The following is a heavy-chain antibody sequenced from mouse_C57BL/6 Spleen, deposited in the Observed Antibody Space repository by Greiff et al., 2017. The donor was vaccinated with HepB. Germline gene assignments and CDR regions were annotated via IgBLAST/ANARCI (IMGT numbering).Heavy chain of an antibody. CDR1: GFNIKDDY. CDR2: IDPENGDT. V-gene: IGHV14-4*01. D-gene: IGHD3-2*02. J-gene: IGHJ2*01. CDR3: TTGALTAQATSDY. Sequence: VQLQQSGAELVRPGASVKLSCTASGFNIKDDYMHWVKQRPEQGLEWIGWIDPENGDTEYASKFQGKATITADTSSNTAYLQLSSLTSEDTAVYYCTTGALTAQATSDYWGQGTTLTVSS.